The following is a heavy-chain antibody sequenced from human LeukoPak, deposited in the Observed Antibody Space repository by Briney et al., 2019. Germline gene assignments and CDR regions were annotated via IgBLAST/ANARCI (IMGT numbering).Heavy chain of an antibody. CDR2: INWNGGST. D-gene: IGHD2-15*01. CDR3: ARSSGGYYYYYMDV. CDR1: GFTFDDYG. Sequence: GGSLRLSCAASGFTFDDYGMSWVRHAPGKGLEWVSGINWNGGSTGYADSVKGRFTISRDNAKNFLYLQMNSLRAEDTALYYCARSSGGYYYYYMDVWGKGTTVTVSS. V-gene: IGHV3-20*04. J-gene: IGHJ6*03.